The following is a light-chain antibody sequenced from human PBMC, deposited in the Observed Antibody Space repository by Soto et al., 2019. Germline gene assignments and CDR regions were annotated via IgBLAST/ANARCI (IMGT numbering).Light chain of an antibody. CDR2: GAS. Sequence: EIVLTQSPGTLSLSPGERATLSCRASQSVSSSYLAWYQQKPGQAPSLLIYGASSRATGIPDRFSGSGSGTDFTLTISRLEPEDFAVYYCHQYSSSSPLYTFGQGTKLEIK. V-gene: IGKV3-20*01. J-gene: IGKJ2*01. CDR3: HQYSSSSPLYT. CDR1: QSVSSSY.